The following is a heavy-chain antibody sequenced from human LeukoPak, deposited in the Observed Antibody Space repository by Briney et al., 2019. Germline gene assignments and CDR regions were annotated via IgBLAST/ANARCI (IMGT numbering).Heavy chain of an antibody. J-gene: IGHJ5*02. Sequence: SQTLSLTCTVSGGSISSGDYYWSWIRQPPGKGLEWIGYIYYSGSTYYNPSLKNRVTISVDTSKNQFSLKLSSVTAADTAVYYCASTISTSPGWFDPWGQGTLVTVSS. CDR1: GGSISSGDYY. V-gene: IGHV4-30-4*08. CDR3: ASTISTSPGWFDP. D-gene: IGHD3-3*01. CDR2: IYYSGST.